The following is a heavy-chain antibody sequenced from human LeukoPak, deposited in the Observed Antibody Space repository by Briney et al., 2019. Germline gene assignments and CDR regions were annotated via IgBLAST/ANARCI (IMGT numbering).Heavy chain of an antibody. Sequence: GGSLRLSCAASGFTFSAYYMSWIRQAPGKELEWVSYISNSGGAMYYADSVKGRLTVSRDNARNSVYLQMNSLRAEDTAVYYCARISSSWYYFDYWGQGTLVTVSS. V-gene: IGHV3-11*04. CDR3: ARISSSWYYFDY. CDR2: ISNSGGAM. D-gene: IGHD6-13*01. CDR1: GFTFSAYY. J-gene: IGHJ4*02.